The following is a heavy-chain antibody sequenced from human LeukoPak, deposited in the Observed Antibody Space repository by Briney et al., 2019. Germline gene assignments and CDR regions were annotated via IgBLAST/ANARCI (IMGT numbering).Heavy chain of an antibody. CDR2: ISGSGGST. D-gene: IGHD3-3*01. CDR3: AKSITIFGVVIMGPPPDYYYYGMDV. J-gene: IGHJ6*02. V-gene: IGHV3-23*01. CDR1: GFMFNKYG. Sequence: GGSLRLSCVASGFMFNKYGMSWVRQAPGKGLEWVSAISGSGGSTYYADSVKGRFTISRDNSKNTLYLQMNSLRAEDTAVYYCAKSITIFGVVIMGPPPDYYYYGMDVWGQGTTVTVSS.